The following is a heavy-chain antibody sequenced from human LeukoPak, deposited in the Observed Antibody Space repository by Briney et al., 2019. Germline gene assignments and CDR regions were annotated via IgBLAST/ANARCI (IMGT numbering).Heavy chain of an antibody. D-gene: IGHD4-23*01. CDR2: IRYDGSNK. CDR3: AILSVDYGGNSEEQEDDY. CDR1: GFTFSSYG. Sequence: GGSLRLSCAASGFTFSSYGMHWVRQAPGKGLEWVAFIRYDGSNKYYADSVKGRFTISRDNSKNTLYLQMNSLRAEDTAVYYCAILSVDYGGNSEEQEDDYWGQGTLVTVSS. V-gene: IGHV3-30*02. J-gene: IGHJ4*02.